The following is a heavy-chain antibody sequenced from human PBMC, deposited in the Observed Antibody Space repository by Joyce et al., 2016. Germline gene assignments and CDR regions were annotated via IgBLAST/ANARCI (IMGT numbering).Heavy chain of an antibody. CDR3: AKADYGDKIDAFDI. Sequence: EVQLVESGGGLVQPGGSMRLSCSAYGFTFSSYSMNWVRQAPGKGLEWVSYISSSSRTIYYADSVKGRFTITRDNAKNSLYLQMNSLRAEDTAVYYCAKADYGDKIDAFDIWGQGTMVTVSS. J-gene: IGHJ3*02. CDR1: GFTFSSYS. V-gene: IGHV3-48*01. D-gene: IGHD4-17*01. CDR2: ISSSSRTI.